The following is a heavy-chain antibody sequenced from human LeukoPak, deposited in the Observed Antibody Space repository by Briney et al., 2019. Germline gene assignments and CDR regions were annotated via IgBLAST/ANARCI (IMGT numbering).Heavy chain of an antibody. V-gene: IGHV4-4*07. D-gene: IGHD4-11*01. J-gene: IGHJ4*02. Sequence: SETLSLTCTVSGGAISSYFWSWIRQPAGKGLEWIGRMYTGGTTNYNPSLKSRVSMSVDTSKNQFSLNLTSVTAADTAVYYCAGAVRLWGQGTLVTVSS. CDR1: GGAISSYF. CDR2: MYTGGTT. CDR3: AGAVRL.